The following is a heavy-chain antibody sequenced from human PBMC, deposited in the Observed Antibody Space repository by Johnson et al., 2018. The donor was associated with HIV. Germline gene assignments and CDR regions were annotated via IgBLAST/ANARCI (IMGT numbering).Heavy chain of an antibody. Sequence: MLLVESGGGLVKPGGSLRLSCAASGFTFNDAWMTWVRQPPGKGLEWVGRIKSKTDGGTIEYAAPVKGRFTISRDDSKNTLYLQMNSLKTEDTAMYYCAREQYGGNSNAGDGFDIWGQGTMVTVSS. J-gene: IGHJ3*02. CDR2: IKSKTDGGTI. V-gene: IGHV3-15*01. CDR3: AREQYGGNSNAGDGFDI. CDR1: GFTFNDAW. D-gene: IGHD4-23*01.